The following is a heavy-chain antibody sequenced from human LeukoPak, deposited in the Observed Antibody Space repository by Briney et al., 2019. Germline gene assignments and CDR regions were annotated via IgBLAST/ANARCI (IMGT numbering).Heavy chain of an antibody. V-gene: IGHV3-74*01. D-gene: IGHD3-22*01. CDR3: ATSAIGPIFAS. J-gene: IGHJ4*02. CDR1: GFSFSTYW. CDR2: MKTGETTI. Sequence: GGSLRLSCAASGFSFSTYWMHWVRHAPGKGLVWVSRMKTGETTINYADSVKGRFTISRDNAKNTLYLQMNSLRVDDTAVYYCATSAIGPIFASWGQGTLVTVSS.